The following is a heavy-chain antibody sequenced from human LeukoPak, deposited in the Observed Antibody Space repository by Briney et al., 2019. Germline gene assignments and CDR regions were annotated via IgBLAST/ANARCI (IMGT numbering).Heavy chain of an antibody. D-gene: IGHD2-15*01. J-gene: IGHJ5*02. V-gene: IGHV1-18*01. CDR3: ARGRDCSGGSCPLDP. CDR1: GYTFTSYG. Sequence: VASVKVSCKASGYTFTSYGISWVRQAPGQGLEWMGWISAYNGNTNYAQKFQGRVTMTTDTSTSTAYMELRSLRSDDTAVYYCARGRDCSGGSCPLDPWGQGTLVTVSS. CDR2: ISAYNGNT.